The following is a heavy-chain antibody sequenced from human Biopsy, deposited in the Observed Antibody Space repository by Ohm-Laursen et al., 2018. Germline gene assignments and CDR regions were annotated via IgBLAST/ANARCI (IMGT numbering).Heavy chain of an antibody. CDR2: IYYTGST. J-gene: IGHJ4*02. V-gene: IGHV4-59*01. Sequence: SETLSLTCSVSRYSISNYYWTWIRQSPGKGLQWIGYIYYTGSTNYNPSVKSRVTISVDTSKNQFSLKLNSVTAADTAVYFCARDSRGGHLNTTLITGKNLDSWGQGSLVTVSS. CDR1: RYSISNYY. CDR3: ARDSRGGHLNTTLITGKNLDS. D-gene: IGHD3-16*01.